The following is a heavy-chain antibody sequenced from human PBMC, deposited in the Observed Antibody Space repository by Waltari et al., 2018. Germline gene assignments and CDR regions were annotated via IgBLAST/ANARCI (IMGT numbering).Heavy chain of an antibody. V-gene: IGHV3-23*01. D-gene: IGHD3-3*02. CDR2: ISYDGRTR. CDR3: ARDWRRSLEFFDWLLFALDL. CDR1: GFPFSNHA. Sequence: EVQLLESGGGLVQPGGSLRLSCAASGFPFSNHALIWVRQAPGKGLEWVSVISYDGRTRYSADSVRDRFTISRDNSRNTFYLEMNSLRAEDTAVYYCARDWRRSLEFFDWLLFALDLWGQGTLVAVSS. J-gene: IGHJ5*02.